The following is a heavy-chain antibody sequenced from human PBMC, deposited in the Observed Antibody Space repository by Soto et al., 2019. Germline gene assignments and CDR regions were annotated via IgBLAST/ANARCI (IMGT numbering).Heavy chain of an antibody. CDR2: IYYSGSA. CDR3: ARVVGFGYYYYHMDL. J-gene: IGHJ6*03. Sequence: PSETLSLTCTVSGDSVTSVSDYWSWIRQPPGKGLEWIGYIYYSGSADYNPSLGSRVTISIDTSKNQFSLKLTSVTAADTAVYYCARVVGFGYYYYHMDLWGQGTTVTVSS. D-gene: IGHD2-15*01. CDR1: GDSVTSVSDY. V-gene: IGHV4-61*01.